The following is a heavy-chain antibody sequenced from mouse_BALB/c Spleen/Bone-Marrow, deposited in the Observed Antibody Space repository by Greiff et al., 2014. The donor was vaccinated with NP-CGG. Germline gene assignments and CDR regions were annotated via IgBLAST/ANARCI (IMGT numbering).Heavy chain of an antibody. D-gene: IGHD2-1*01. CDR1: GYSITSGYG. CDR3: ARRNGNYYFDY. CDR2: IHYSGTT. V-gene: IGHV3-1*02. J-gene: IGHJ2*01. Sequence: EVQRVESGPDLVKPSQSLSLTCTVTGYSITSGYGWHWIRQFPGNKLEWMGYIHYSGTTNYNPSLKSRISITRDTSKNQLFLQLNSVTTEDTATYYCARRNGNYYFDYWGQGTTLTVSS.